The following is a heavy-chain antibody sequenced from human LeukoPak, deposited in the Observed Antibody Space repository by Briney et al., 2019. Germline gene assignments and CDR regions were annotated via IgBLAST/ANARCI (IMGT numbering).Heavy chain of an antibody. Sequence: SETLSLTCAVYGGSFSGYYWSWLRQPPGKGLEWIGEINHSGSTNYNPSLKSRVTISVDTSKNQFSLKLSSVTAADTAVYYCARTMVRGVIITRFNWFDPWGQGTLVTVSS. D-gene: IGHD3-10*01. V-gene: IGHV4-34*01. J-gene: IGHJ5*02. CDR3: ARTMVRGVIITRFNWFDP. CDR1: GGSFSGYY. CDR2: INHSGST.